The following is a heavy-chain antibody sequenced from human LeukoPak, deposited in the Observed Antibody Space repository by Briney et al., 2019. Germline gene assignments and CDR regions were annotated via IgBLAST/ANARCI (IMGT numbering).Heavy chain of an antibody. V-gene: IGHV4-59*01. CDR1: GGSLSSYF. CDR2: IYYSGST. Sequence: SETLSLTCTVSGGSLSSYFWSWIRQPPGKGLEWIGFIYYSGSTDYNPSLKSRVTISVDTSKNQFSLKLGSVTAADTAVYYCARSAGYYDSSGYFNWGQGTLVTVSS. CDR3: ARSAGYYDSSGYFN. D-gene: IGHD3-22*01. J-gene: IGHJ4*02.